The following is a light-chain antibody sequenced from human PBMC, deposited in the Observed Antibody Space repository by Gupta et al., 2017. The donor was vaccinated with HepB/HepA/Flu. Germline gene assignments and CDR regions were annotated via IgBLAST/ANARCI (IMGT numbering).Light chain of an antibody. V-gene: IGLV7-46*01. CDR3: LLDYSAAQV. CDR1: TGAVTNGHY. J-gene: IGLJ2*01. CDR2: NTN. Sequence: CGSNTGAVTNGHYPYWFQQKPGQVPRILIYNTNNKHSWTPGRFSGSLLGDKAALTLTGAQPEDEADYYCLLDYSAAQVFGGGTKLTVL.